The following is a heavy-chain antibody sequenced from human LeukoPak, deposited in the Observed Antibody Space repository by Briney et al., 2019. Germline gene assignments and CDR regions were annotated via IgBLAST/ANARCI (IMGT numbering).Heavy chain of an antibody. J-gene: IGHJ4*02. D-gene: IGHD2-15*01. CDR1: GGTFSSYA. CDR2: IIPIFGTA. Sequence: SVKVSCKASGGTFSSYAISWVRQAPGQGLEWMGRIIPIFGTANYAQKFQGRVTITTDESTTTAYMELSSLRSEDTAVYYCARSHCSGGSCYSGDYWGQGTLVTVSS. CDR3: ARSHCSGGSCYSGDY. V-gene: IGHV1-69*05.